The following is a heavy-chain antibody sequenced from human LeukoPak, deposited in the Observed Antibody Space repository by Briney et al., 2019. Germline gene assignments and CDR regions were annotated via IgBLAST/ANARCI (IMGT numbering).Heavy chain of an antibody. Sequence: GASVKVSCKASGYTFTSYGISWVRQAPGQGLEWTGWISAYNGNTNYAQKLQGRVTMTTDTSTSTAYMELRSLRSDETAVYYCAREGQWLVRGLEYYYMDVWGRGTTVTGSS. CDR1: GYTFTSYG. D-gene: IGHD6-19*01. CDR2: ISAYNGNT. V-gene: IGHV1-18*01. J-gene: IGHJ6*03. CDR3: AREGQWLVRGLEYYYMDV.